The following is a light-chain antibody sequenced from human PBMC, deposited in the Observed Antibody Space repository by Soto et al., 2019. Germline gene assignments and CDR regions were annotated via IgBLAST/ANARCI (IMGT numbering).Light chain of an antibody. J-gene: IGKJ2*01. CDR2: DAS. V-gene: IGKV3-11*01. Sequence: EIVLTQSPATLPLSPGERATLSCRASQSVSSYLAWYQQKPGQAPRLLIYDASNRATGIPARFSGSGSGTDFTLTSSSLEPKDSAVYYCQQRSNWPGTFGQGTKLEIK. CDR3: QQRSNWPGT. CDR1: QSVSSY.